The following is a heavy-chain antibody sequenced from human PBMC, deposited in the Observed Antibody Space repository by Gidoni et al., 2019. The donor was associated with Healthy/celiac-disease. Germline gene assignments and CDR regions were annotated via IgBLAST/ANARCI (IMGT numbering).Heavy chain of an antibody. J-gene: IGHJ6*02. CDR2: IYYSGST. CDR1: GGSISSGGYY. CDR3: AREWSSKYSSSWYPSGAGPYYGMDV. Sequence: QVQLQESGPGLVKPSQTLSLTCTISGGSISSGGYYWSWHRQHPGKCLEWIGYIYYSGSTYYNPSLTSRVTTSVDTSKNQFSLKLSSVTAADTAVYYCAREWSSKYSSSWYPSGAGPYYGMDVWGQGTTVTVSS. D-gene: IGHD6-13*01. V-gene: IGHV4-31*03.